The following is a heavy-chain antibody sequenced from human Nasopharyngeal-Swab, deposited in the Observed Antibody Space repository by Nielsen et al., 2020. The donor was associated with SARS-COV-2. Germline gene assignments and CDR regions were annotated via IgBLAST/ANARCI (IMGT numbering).Heavy chain of an antibody. CDR2: ISGSGDRT. V-gene: IGHV3-23*01. J-gene: IGHJ4*02. D-gene: IGHD5-18*01. Sequence: GESLKISCAASGFTFSTYAMSWVRQAPGKGLEWVSGISGSGDRTYYTDSVKGRFTISRDKSKNTLNLQMNSLRAEDTAVYYCAKSVGGIQLWSHLDYWGQGTLVTVSS. CDR3: AKSVGGIQLWSHLDY. CDR1: GFTFSTYA.